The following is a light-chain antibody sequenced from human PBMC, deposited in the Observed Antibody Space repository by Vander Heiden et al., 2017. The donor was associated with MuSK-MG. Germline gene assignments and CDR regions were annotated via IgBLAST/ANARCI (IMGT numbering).Light chain of an antibody. CDR2: GNS. CDR3: QSYDSRLSGWV. V-gene: IGLV1-40*01. CDR1: SPNIGEGYD. J-gene: IGLJ3*02. Sequence: QSVLTQPPSVSGAPGQRVTISCTGSSPNIGEGYDVHWYQQLPVTAPKLLIYGNSNRPSGVPDRFSGSKSGTSASLALPGLQAEDEAEYYCQSYDSRLSGWVFGGGTKLTVL.